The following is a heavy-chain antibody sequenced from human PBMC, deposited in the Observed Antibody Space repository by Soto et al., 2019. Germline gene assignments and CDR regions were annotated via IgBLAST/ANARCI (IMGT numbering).Heavy chain of an antibody. CDR2: IYYSGST. CDR3: ARLAGYTYGGFDY. CDR1: GGSISSGDYY. V-gene: IGHV4-30-4*01. J-gene: IGHJ4*02. Sequence: SETLSLTCTVSGGSISSGDYYWSWIRQPPGKGLEWIGYIYYSGSTYYNPSLKSRVTTSGDTSKNQLSLKLTSVTAADTAVYYCARLAGYTYGGFDYWGQGTLVTVSS. D-gene: IGHD5-18*01.